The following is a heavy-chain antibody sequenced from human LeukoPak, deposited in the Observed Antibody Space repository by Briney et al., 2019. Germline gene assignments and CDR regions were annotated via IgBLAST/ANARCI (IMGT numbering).Heavy chain of an antibody. J-gene: IGHJ6*03. D-gene: IGHD6-25*01. CDR3: ARALSADYYYYYMDV. Sequence: ASVKVSCKASGYTFTSYAMHWVRQAPGQRLEWMGWINAGNGNTKYSQEFQGRVTITRDTSASTAYMELSSLRSQDMAVYYCARALSADYYYYYMDVWGKGTTVTVSS. V-gene: IGHV1-3*03. CDR2: INAGNGNT. CDR1: GYTFTSYA.